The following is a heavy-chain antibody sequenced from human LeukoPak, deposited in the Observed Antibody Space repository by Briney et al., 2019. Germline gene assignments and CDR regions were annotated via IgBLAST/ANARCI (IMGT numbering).Heavy chain of an antibody. CDR3: AREGLDY. J-gene: IGHJ4*02. V-gene: IGHV1-8*01. CDR2: MNHNSGNS. CDR1: GYTYTNYV. Sequence: GASVKDSFKASGYTYTNYVINGVRQATGQGLEWMGYMNHNSGNSAYAQKFQGRVTTTTDASISTAYMELSGLRSEDTALYYCAREGLDYWGQGTLVTVSS.